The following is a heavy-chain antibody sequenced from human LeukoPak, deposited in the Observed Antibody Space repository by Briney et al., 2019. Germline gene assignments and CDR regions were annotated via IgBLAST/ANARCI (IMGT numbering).Heavy chain of an antibody. V-gene: IGHV3-23*01. J-gene: IGHJ4*02. CDR1: GFTFSNYT. Sequence: GSLRLSCAASGFTFSNYTMNWVRQAPGMGLEWVSSITGGSSNINYADSVKGRFTISRDNSKNTLYLQMNSLRAEDTAVYFCAKDLRTYMSTCHYWGQGTLVTVSS. CDR2: ITGGSSNI. D-gene: IGHD1-1*01. CDR3: AKDLRTYMSTCHY.